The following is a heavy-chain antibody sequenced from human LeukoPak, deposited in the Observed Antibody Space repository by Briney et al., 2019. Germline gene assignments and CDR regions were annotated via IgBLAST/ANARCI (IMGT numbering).Heavy chain of an antibody. J-gene: IGHJ4*02. CDR3: ARERAARPQYYFDY. V-gene: IGHV3-21*01. Sequence: NPGGSLRLSCAASGFTFSSYSMNWVRQAPGKGLEWVSSISSSSSYIYYADSVKGRFTISRDNAKNSLYLQMNSLRAEDTAVYYCARERAARPQYYFDYWGQGPLVTVSS. D-gene: IGHD6-6*01. CDR1: GFTFSSYS. CDR2: ISSSSSYI.